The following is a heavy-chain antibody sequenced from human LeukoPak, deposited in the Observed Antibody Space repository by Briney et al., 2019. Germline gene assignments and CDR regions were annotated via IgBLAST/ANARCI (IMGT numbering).Heavy chain of an antibody. V-gene: IGHV1-24*01. J-gene: IGHJ4*02. CDR3: ATRGRDIVGVQIDY. CDR2: FDPEDGET. D-gene: IGHD1-26*01. CDR1: GYTLTELS. Sequence: GASVKVSCKVSGYTLTELSMHWVRQAPGKGLEWMGGFDPEDGETIYAQKFQGRVTMTEDTSTDTAYMELSSLRSEDTAMYYCATRGRDIVGVQIDYWGQGTLVTVSS.